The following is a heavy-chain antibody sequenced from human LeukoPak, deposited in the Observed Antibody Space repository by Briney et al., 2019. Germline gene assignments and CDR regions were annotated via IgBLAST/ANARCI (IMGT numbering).Heavy chain of an antibody. CDR2: ISGSGGST. CDR1: GFTFSSYA. D-gene: IGHD6-19*01. Sequence: GGSLRLSCAASGFTFSSYAMSWVRQAPGKGLERVSAISGSGGSTYYADSVKGRFTISRDNSKNTLYLQMNSLRAEDTAVYYCAKSTAVAGTFDYWGQGTLVTVSS. J-gene: IGHJ4*02. V-gene: IGHV3-23*01. CDR3: AKSTAVAGTFDY.